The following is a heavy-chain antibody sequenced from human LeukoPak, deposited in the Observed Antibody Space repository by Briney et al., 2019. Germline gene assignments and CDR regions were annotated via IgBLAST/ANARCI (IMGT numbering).Heavy chain of an antibody. Sequence: PGGSLRLSCAVSGFTFSSFAMSWVRQAPGKGLEWVSVISSSGGNTYYAESVKGRFTDSRDNSKNTLYLQMNSLRAEDTAVYYCAKGPGAYCSAGNCYLDDWGQGTLVTVSS. D-gene: IGHD2-15*01. CDR3: AKGPGAYCSAGNCYLDD. CDR1: GFTFSSFA. CDR2: ISSSGGNT. J-gene: IGHJ4*02. V-gene: IGHV3-23*01.